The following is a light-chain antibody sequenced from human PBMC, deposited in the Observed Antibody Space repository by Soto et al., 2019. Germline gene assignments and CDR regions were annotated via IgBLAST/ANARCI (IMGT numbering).Light chain of an antibody. CDR2: AAS. CDR3: QHYHSSPWT. J-gene: IGKJ1*01. V-gene: IGKV1-9*01. CDR1: QGISSY. Sequence: DIQLTQSPSFLSASVGDRVTITCRASQGISSYLAWYQKKPGKAPKLLMYAASTLQSGVPSRFSGSGSGTEFTLTISSLQPDDFATYYCQHYHSSPWTFGQGTKVDIK.